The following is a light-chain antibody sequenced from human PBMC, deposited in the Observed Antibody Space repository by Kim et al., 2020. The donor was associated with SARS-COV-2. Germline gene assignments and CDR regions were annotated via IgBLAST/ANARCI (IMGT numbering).Light chain of an antibody. CDR2: DVS. CDR3: SSYTSSSTWV. J-gene: IGLJ3*02. Sequence: QSALTQPASVSGSPGQSITISCTGTSSDVGGYNYVSWYQQHPGKAPKLMIYDVSKRPSGVSNRFSGSKSGNTASLTISGRQAEDEADYYCSSYTSSSTWVFGGGTKLTVL. V-gene: IGLV2-14*01. CDR1: SSDVGGYNY.